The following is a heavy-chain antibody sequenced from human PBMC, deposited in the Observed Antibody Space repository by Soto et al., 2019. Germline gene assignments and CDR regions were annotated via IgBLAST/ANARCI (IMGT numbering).Heavy chain of an antibody. Sequence: ASVKVSCKASGYTFTSYCISWVRQAPGQGLEWMGWISAYNGNTNYAQKLQGRVTMTTDTSTSTAYMELRSLRSDDTAVYYCARRKQYPSAFDIWGQGTMVTVSS. CDR1: GYTFTSYC. J-gene: IGHJ3*02. V-gene: IGHV1-18*01. D-gene: IGHD2-2*01. CDR3: ARRKQYPSAFDI. CDR2: ISAYNGNT.